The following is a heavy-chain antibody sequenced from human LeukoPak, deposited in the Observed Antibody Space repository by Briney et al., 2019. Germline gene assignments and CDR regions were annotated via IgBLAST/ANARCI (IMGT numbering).Heavy chain of an antibody. Sequence: PGGSLRLSCAASGFIVSSNYMSWVRQVPGKGLEWVSVIYSGGSTYYADSVKGRFTISRDNSKNTLYLQMNSLRAEDTAVYYCARETTSGVLFDYWGQGTLVTVSS. V-gene: IGHV3-66*01. CDR2: IYSGGST. J-gene: IGHJ4*02. D-gene: IGHD1-1*01. CDR3: ARETTSGVLFDY. CDR1: GFIVSSNY.